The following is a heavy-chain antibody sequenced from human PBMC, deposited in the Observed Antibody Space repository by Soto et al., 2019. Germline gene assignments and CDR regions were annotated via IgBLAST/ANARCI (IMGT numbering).Heavy chain of an antibody. J-gene: IGHJ5*02. Sequence: EVQLVQSGAEVKKPGESLRISCKGSGYSFTSYWISWVRQMPGKGLEWMGRIDPSDSYTNYSPSFQGHVTISADKSISTAYLQWSSLKASDTAMYYCARQGSSYGFRGSWFDPWGQGTLVTVSS. CDR1: GYSFTSYW. CDR2: IDPSDSYT. D-gene: IGHD5-18*01. CDR3: ARQGSSYGFRGSWFDP. V-gene: IGHV5-10-1*03.